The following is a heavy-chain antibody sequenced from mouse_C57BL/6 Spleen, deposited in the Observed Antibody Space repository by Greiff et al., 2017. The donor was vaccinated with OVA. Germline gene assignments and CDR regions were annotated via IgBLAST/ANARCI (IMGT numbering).Heavy chain of an antibody. D-gene: IGHD3-2*02. J-gene: IGHJ3*01. CDR1: GYTFTSYW. V-gene: IGHV1-59*01. Sequence: QVQLQQSGAELVRPGTSVKLSCKASGYTFTSYWMHWVKQRPGQGLEWIGVIDPSDSYTNYNQKFKGKATLTVDTSSSTAYMQLSSLTSEDAAVYYCARGTAQATYAWFAYWGQGTLVTVSA. CDR3: ARGTAQATYAWFAY. CDR2: IDPSDSYT.